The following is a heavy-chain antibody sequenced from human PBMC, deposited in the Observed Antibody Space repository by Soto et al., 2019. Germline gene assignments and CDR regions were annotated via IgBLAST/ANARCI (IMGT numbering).Heavy chain of an antibody. J-gene: IGHJ4*02. CDR1: GFTFSSYA. Sequence: GGSLRLSCAASGFTFSSYAMSWVRQAPGKGLEWVSAITGSGDYTYYADSVRGRLTISRDNSKNMLFLQMSSLRVEDTAVYYCATQRGSAHFLIAPFHSWGQGALVTVSS. CDR3: ATQRGSAHFLIAPFHS. CDR2: ITGSGDYT. D-gene: IGHD2-15*01. V-gene: IGHV3-23*01.